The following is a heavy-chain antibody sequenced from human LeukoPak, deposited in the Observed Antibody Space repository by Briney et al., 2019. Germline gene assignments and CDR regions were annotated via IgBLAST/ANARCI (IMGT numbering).Heavy chain of an antibody. J-gene: IGHJ6*03. Sequence: PGGSLRLSCAASGFTFSSYWMSWVRQAPGKGLEWVANIKQDGSEKYYVDSVKGRFTISRDNAKNSLYLQMNSLRAEDTAVYYCTSYTMVRGVIIGYYMDVWGKGPRSPSP. CDR2: IKQDGSEK. D-gene: IGHD3-10*01. CDR3: TSYTMVRGVIIGYYMDV. CDR1: GFTFSSYW. V-gene: IGHV3-7*01.